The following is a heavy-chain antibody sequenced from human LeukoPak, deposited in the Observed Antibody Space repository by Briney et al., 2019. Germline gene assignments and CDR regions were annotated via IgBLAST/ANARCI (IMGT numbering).Heavy chain of an antibody. J-gene: IGHJ6*03. CDR1: GYTFTGYY. Sequence: SVKVSCKASGYTFTGYYMHWVRQAPGQGLEWMGGIIPIFGTANYAQKFQGRVTITADESTSTAYMELSSLRSEDTAVYYCARVVNSSPQFPYYYYMDVWGKGTTVTVSS. CDR2: IIPIFGTA. CDR3: ARVVNSSPQFPYYYYMDV. V-gene: IGHV1-69*13.